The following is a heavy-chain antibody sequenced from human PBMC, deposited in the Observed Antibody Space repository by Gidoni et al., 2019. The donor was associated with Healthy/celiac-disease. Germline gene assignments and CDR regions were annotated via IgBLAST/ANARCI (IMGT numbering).Heavy chain of an antibody. Sequence: EVQLVESGGGLVQPGGSPKLSCSASGFTFSGSAMHWVRQASGKGLEWLGRIRSNANRYATAYAASVKGRFTNSRDDSKNTAYLQMNSLKTEDTAVYYCTRPGSSVAWFDPWGQGTLVTVSS. D-gene: IGHD6-6*01. V-gene: IGHV3-73*02. CDR1: GFTFSGSA. CDR2: IRSNANRYAT. CDR3: TRPGSSVAWFDP. J-gene: IGHJ5*02.